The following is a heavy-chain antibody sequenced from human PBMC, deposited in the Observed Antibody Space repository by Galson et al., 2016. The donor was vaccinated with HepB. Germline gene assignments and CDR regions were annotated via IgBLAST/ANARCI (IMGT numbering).Heavy chain of an antibody. CDR3: AKVKGPFPKSYSNTRTHYFDY. CDR2: IYPGDSDT. D-gene: IGHD6-13*01. CDR1: GYSFNSYW. V-gene: IGHV5-51*01. Sequence: QSGAEVKKPGESLKISCKGSGYSFNSYWIGWVRQMPGKGLEWMGIIYPGDSDTSYSPSFQGQVTISADKSIRTAHLPWSSLQASDTAMYFCAKVKGPFPKSYSNTRTHYFDYWGQGTLGTVSS. J-gene: IGHJ4*02.